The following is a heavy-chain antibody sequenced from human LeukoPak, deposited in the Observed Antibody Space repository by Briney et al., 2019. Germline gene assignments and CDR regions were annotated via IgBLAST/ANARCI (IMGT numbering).Heavy chain of an antibody. CDR1: GGSVSSGSYY. CDR2: IYYSGST. J-gene: IGHJ4*02. D-gene: IGHD3-3*01. CDR3: ARGHYDFWSGCYIGFDY. V-gene: IGHV4-61*01. Sequence: PSETLSLTCTVSGGSVSSGSYYWSWIRQPPGKGLEWIGYIYYSGSTNYNPSLKSRVTISVDTSKDQFSLKLSSVTAADTAVYYCARGHYDFWSGCYIGFDYWGQGTLVTVSS.